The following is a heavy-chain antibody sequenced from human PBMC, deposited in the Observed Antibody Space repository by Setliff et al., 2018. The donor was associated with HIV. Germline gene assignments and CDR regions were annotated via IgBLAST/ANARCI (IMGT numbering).Heavy chain of an antibody. V-gene: IGHV4-34*01. Sequence: SETLSLTCAVYGGSFTTYYWSWIRQTPGKGLEWIAWISDSGTTNYNPSLKSRVTLSVDTSKNQFSLSLTSVTGADTAVYYCARGGASSKYLDPWGQGTLVTVSS. D-gene: IGHD2-15*01. CDR3: ARGGASSKYLDP. CDR2: ISDSGTT. J-gene: IGHJ5*02. CDR1: GGSFTTYY.